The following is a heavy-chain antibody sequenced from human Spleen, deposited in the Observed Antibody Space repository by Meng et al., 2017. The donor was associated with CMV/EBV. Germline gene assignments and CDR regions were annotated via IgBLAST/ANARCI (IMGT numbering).Heavy chain of an antibody. V-gene: IGHV4-39*01. CDR1: GGSISSSSYY. J-gene: IGHJ5*02. CDR3: ASAYDILTGYYDGYVWFDP. D-gene: IGHD3-9*01. CDR2: IYYSGST. Sequence: GSLRLSCTVSGGSISSSSYYWGWIRQPPGKGLEWIGSIYYSGSTYYNPSLKSRVTISVDTSKNQFSLKLSSVTAADTAVYYCASAYDILTGYYDGYVWFDPWGQRTLVTVSS.